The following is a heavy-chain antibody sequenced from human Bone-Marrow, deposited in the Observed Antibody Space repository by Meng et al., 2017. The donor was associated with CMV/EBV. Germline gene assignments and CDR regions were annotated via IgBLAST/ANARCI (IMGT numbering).Heavy chain of an antibody. CDR3: ARGRYSSSWYMDDYYYYGMDV. J-gene: IGHJ6*02. D-gene: IGHD6-13*01. V-gene: IGHV3-74*01. CDR2: IDIDGSST. CDR1: GFTFNNYW. Sequence: GGSLRLSCAASGFTFNNYWMHWVRQVPGKGLVWVSRIDIDGSSTTYADSVKGRFTVSRDNAKNTLSLQMNSLRAEDTAVYYCARGRYSSSWYMDDYYYYGMDVWGQGTTVTVSS.